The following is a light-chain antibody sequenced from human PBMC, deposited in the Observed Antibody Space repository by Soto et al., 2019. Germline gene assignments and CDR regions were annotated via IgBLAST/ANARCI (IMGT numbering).Light chain of an antibody. CDR1: QGISNY. V-gene: IGKV1-27*01. J-gene: IGKJ2*01. Sequence: DIQMTQSPSSLSASVGDRVTITCRASQGISNYLAWYQQKPGKAPKVLIYGASSLQAGGPSRFSGSGSGTDFTLTISSLQPEDVATYFCQNYDRDPYTLGQGTKLEIK. CDR3: QNYDRDPYT. CDR2: GAS.